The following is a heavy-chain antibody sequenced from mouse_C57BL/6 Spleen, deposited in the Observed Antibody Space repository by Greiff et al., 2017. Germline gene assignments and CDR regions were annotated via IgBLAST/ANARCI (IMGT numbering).Heavy chain of an antibody. V-gene: IGHV1-15*01. CDR2: IDPETGGT. CDR1: GYTFTDYE. D-gene: IGHD1-1*01. CDR3: TPIYYYGSSYGY. Sequence: VQLQESGAELVRPGASVTLSCKASGYTFTDYEMHWVKQTPVHGLEWIGAIDPETGGTAYNQKFKGKAILTADKSSSTAYMELRSLTSKDSAVYYCTPIYYYGSSYGYWGQGTTLTVSS. J-gene: IGHJ2*01.